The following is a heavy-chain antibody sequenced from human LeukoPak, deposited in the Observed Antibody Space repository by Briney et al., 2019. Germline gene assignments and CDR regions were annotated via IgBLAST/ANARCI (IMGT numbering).Heavy chain of an antibody. CDR2: TRNKANSYTT. D-gene: IGHD3-22*01. CDR1: GFTFSDHY. V-gene: IGHV3-72*01. J-gene: IGHJ3*02. CDR3: ARTSQYYYDSSGYYYDAFDI. Sequence: GGSLRLSCAASGFTFSDHYMDWVRQAPGKGLEWVGRTRNKANSYTTEYAASVKGRFTITRDDSKNSLYLQMNSLKTEDTAVYYCARTSQYYYDSSGYYYDAFDIWGQGTMVTVSS.